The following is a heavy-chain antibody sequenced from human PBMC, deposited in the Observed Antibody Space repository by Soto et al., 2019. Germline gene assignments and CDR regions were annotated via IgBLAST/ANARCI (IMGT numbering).Heavy chain of an antibody. CDR2: IGRGGTTT. CDR1: GLTFSNYE. D-gene: IGHD3-10*01. V-gene: IGHV3-48*03. Sequence: GGSLRLSCAASGLTFSNYEMNWVRQAPGKGLEWVSYIGRGGTTTYYADSLKGRFTISRDNARNSLYLQMNSLRAEDTAVYYCATKSGGGGAFDFWGQGTMVTVSS. J-gene: IGHJ3*01. CDR3: ATKSGGGGAFDF.